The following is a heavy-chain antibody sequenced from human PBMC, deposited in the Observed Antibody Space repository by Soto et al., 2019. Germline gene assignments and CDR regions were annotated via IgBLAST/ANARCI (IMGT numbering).Heavy chain of an antibody. Sequence: GGSLRLSCAASGFTFSSYGMHWVRQAPGKGLEWVAVISYDGSNKYYADSVKGRFTISRDNSKKTLYLKMNSLRAEDTAVYYCAKGSTSGDYWGQGTLVTVSS. J-gene: IGHJ4*02. CDR1: GFTFSSYG. CDR3: AKGSTSGDY. D-gene: IGHD4-17*01. V-gene: IGHV3-30*18. CDR2: ISYDGSNK.